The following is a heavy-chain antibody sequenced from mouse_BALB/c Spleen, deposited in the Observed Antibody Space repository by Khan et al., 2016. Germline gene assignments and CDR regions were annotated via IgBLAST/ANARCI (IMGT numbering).Heavy chain of an antibody. D-gene: IGHD2-3*01. Sequence: EVQLQELGPGLVKPSQSLSLTCTVTGYSITSDYAWNWIRQFPGNKLEWMGYISYSGSTSYNPSLKSRISITRDTSKNQFFLQLNSVTTEDTATYYCASSNDGYFDQAWFAYWGQGTLVTVSA. CDR1: GYSITSDYA. V-gene: IGHV3-2*02. CDR2: ISYSGST. CDR3: ASSNDGYFDQAWFAY. J-gene: IGHJ3*01.